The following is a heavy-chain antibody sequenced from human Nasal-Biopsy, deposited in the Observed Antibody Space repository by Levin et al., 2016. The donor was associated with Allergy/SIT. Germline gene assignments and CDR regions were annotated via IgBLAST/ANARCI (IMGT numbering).Heavy chain of an antibody. CDR1: GFTFSDYG. J-gene: IGHJ6*02. CDR3: AKDMFVDGGVELWKQLRSAGEYFHSLDV. D-gene: IGHD3-16*01. Sequence: GESLKISCVGSGFTFSDYGIHWVRQAPGKGLEWVSTISGTGRDTSYADSVKGRFTISRDNSKNTVYLQINSLRAEDTAVYFCAKDMFVDGGVELWKQLRSAGEYFHSLDVWGQGTTVTVSS. CDR2: ISGTGRDT. V-gene: IGHV3-23*01.